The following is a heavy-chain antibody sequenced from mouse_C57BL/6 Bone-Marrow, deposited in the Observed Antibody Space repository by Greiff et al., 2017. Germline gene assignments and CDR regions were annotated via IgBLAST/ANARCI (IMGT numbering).Heavy chain of an antibody. CDR2: IYPGSGNT. Sequence: VQLQQSGAELVRPGASVKLSCKASGYTFTDYYINWVKQRPGQGLEWIARIYPGSGNTYYNEKFKGKATLTAEKSSSTAYMQLSSLTSEDSAVYFCARDEYEGHWYFDVWGTGTTVTVSS. D-gene: IGHD2-4*01. CDR3: ARDEYEGHWYFDV. CDR1: GYTFTDYY. V-gene: IGHV1-76*01. J-gene: IGHJ1*03.